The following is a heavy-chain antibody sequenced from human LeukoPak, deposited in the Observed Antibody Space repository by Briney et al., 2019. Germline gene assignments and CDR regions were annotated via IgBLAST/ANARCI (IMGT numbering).Heavy chain of an antibody. CDR3: ARGDVRENWFDP. Sequence: ASVKVSCKASGYTFTSYDINWVRQATGQGLEWMGWMNPNSGNTGYAQKFQGRVTMTRNTSISTAYMELSSLRSEDTAVYYCARGDVRENWFDPWGQGTLVTASS. V-gene: IGHV1-8*01. D-gene: IGHD3-3*01. CDR1: GYTFTSYD. J-gene: IGHJ5*02. CDR2: MNPNSGNT.